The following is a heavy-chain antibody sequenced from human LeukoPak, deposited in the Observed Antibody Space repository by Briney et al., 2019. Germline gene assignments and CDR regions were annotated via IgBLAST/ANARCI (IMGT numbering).Heavy chain of an antibody. CDR2: ISAYNGNT. CDR3: ATQRGYYDSSGYLGY. Sequence: ASVKVSCKASGYTFTSYGISWVRQAPGQGLEWMGWISAYNGNTNYAQKLQGRVTMTTDTSTSTAYMELRSLRSDDMAVYYCATQRGYYDSSGYLGYWGQGTLVTVSS. J-gene: IGHJ4*02. V-gene: IGHV1-18*03. D-gene: IGHD3-22*01. CDR1: GYTFTSYG.